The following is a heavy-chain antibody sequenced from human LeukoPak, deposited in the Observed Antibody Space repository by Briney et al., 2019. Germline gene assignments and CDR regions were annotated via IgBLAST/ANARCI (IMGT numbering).Heavy chain of an antibody. J-gene: IGHJ6*03. Sequence: GGSLRLSCAASGFTFNNFGMHWVRQAQGKGLEWVAVISYDGSNKYYADSVKGRFTISRDNSKNTLYLQMNSLRAEDTAVYYCARDPVGDCSSTSCYPYYYYYYMDVWGKGTTVTASS. V-gene: IGHV3-30*03. CDR1: GFTFNNFG. D-gene: IGHD2-2*01. CDR2: ISYDGSNK. CDR3: ARDPVGDCSSTSCYPYYYYYYMDV.